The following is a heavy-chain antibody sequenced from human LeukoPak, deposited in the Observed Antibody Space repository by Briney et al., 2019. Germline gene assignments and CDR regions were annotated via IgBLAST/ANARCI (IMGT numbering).Heavy chain of an antibody. CDR1: GGSISSSSYY. J-gene: IGHJ4*02. D-gene: IGHD4-23*01. V-gene: IGHV4-39*01. Sequence: SETLSLTCTVSGGSISSSSYYWGWIRRPPGKGLEWIGSIYYSGSTYYNPSLKSRVTISVDTSKNQFSLKLSSVTAADTAVYYCASPGEGGNLGYWGQGTLVTVSS. CDR3: ASPGEGGNLGY. CDR2: IYYSGST.